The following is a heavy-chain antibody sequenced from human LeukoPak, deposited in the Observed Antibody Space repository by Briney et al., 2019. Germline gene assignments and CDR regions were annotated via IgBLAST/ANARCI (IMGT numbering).Heavy chain of an antibody. Sequence: SGPTLVNPTQTLPLTCTVTGFSITTKGVGVGRIRQAPGKALEWLAIIFWDGNRRYNSSLRSRLTITSDNSKNQVFLTMTNMDPVDTATYFCAHSLRRPSCSGGNCYYFDYWGQGTLVTVSS. V-gene: IGHV2-5*02. CDR2: IFWDGNR. CDR1: GFSITTKGVG. CDR3: AHSLRRPSCSGGNCYYFDY. D-gene: IGHD2-15*01. J-gene: IGHJ4*02.